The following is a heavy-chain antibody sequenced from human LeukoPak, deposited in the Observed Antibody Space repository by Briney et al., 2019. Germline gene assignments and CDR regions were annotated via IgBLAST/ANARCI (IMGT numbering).Heavy chain of an antibody. J-gene: IGHJ4*02. Sequence: GGSLRLSCEVSGLTFSAYWMTWVRQAPGKGLEWVASINQNGREKYYVDSVKGRFTISRDNAKDSLYLQMNSLRDEDTAVYYCARSLGDDWGQGTLVTVSS. V-gene: IGHV3-7*01. D-gene: IGHD3-16*01. CDR3: ARSLGDD. CDR2: INQNGREK. CDR1: GLTFSAYW.